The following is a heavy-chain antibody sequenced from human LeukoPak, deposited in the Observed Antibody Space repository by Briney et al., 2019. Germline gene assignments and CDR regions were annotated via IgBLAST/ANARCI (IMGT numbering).Heavy chain of an antibody. CDR3: VKGGGGYKDPFDY. J-gene: IGHJ4*02. Sequence: PGGSLRLSCSAPGFTFLSYAMHWVRQAPGKGLEYVSATSSDGGSTYYADSVKGRFTISRDNSKNTLYLQMSSLRAEDTAVYYCVKGGGGYKDPFDYWGQGTLVTVSS. V-gene: IGHV3-64D*06. CDR1: GFTFLSYA. D-gene: IGHD5-24*01. CDR2: TSSDGGST.